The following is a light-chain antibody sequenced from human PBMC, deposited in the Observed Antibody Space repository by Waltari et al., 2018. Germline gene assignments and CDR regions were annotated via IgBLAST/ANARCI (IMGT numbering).Light chain of an antibody. J-gene: IGLJ3*02. CDR3: ATWDASLDTWV. CDR1: SSNIGGDI. CDR2: ANN. Sequence: QSVVTQPPSASGTPGQRVTLSCYGSSSNIGGDIVRWYQQVPGTAPKLPIYANNQRPSGVPGRFSGSRSGTSASLVISGLQSKDEADYYCATWDASLDTWVFGGGTKVTVL. V-gene: IGLV1-44*01.